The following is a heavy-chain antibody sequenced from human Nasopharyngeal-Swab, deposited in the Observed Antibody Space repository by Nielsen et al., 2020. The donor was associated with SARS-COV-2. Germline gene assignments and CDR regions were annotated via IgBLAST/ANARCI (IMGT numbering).Heavy chain of an antibody. CDR2: IDPSDSDT. D-gene: IGHD2-15*01. V-gene: IGHV5-10-1*01. CDR3: ARLTCSSGACS. J-gene: IGHJ5*02. Sequence: GESLKISCKVSGFALASYWISWVRQMPGKGLEWMGRIDPSDSDTNYSPSFQGHVTISADRSISTAYLQWSSLKASDTATYYCARLTCSSGACSWGQGTLVTVSS. CDR1: GFALASYW.